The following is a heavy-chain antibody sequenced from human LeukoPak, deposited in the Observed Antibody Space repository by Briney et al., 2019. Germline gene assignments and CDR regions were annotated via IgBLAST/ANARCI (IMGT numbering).Heavy chain of an antibody. V-gene: IGHV3-33*08. Sequence: PGGSLRLSCAASGFTFSDYYMSWIRQAPGKGLEWVAVIWYDGSNKYYADSVKGRFTISRDNSKNTLYLQMNSLRAEDTAVYYCASSSGGLDYWGQGTLVTVSS. CDR2: IWYDGSNK. J-gene: IGHJ4*02. D-gene: IGHD2-15*01. CDR3: ASSSGGLDY. CDR1: GFTFSDYY.